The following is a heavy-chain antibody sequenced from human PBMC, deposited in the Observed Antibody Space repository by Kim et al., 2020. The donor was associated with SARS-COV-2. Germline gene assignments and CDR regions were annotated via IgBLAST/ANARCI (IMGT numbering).Heavy chain of an antibody. Sequence: GGSLRLSCAASGFTFSSYSMNWVRQAPGKGLEWVSYISSSSSTIYYADSVKGRFTISRDNAKNSLYLQMNSLRAEDTAVYYCATSHYGDHGHYYYYYGMDVWGQGTTVTVSS. CDR1: GFTFSSYS. CDR3: ATSHYGDHGHYYYYYGMDV. V-gene: IGHV3-48*01. D-gene: IGHD4-17*01. CDR2: ISSSSSTI. J-gene: IGHJ6*02.